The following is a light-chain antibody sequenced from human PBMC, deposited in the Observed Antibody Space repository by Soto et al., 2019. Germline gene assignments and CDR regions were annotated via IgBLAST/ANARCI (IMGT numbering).Light chain of an antibody. CDR1: GSDVGGYNY. CDR3: SSYAGSNNLV. Sequence: SVLTQPPSASGSPGQSVTISCTGTGSDVGGYNYVSWYQQHPGKAPKLMIYEVSKRPSGVPDRFSGSKSGNTASLTVSGLQAEDEADYYCSSYAGSNNLVFGGGTKMTVL. V-gene: IGLV2-8*01. CDR2: EVS. J-gene: IGLJ2*01.